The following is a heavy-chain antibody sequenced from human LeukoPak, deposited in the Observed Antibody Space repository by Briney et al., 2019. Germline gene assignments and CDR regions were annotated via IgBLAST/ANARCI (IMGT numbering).Heavy chain of an antibody. CDR3: ARSEWLFPRGGFDF. V-gene: IGHV5-51*01. CDR2: IYGDDFDT. CDR1: GYTFGNYW. Sequence: GESLKISCQASGYTFGNYWIGWVRQKSGKGLEWMGIIYGDDFDTRYSPSFQGQVTISADKSNRTAYLHWSSLKASDTAIYFCARSEWLFPRGGFDFWGQGTRVVVSS. J-gene: IGHJ4*02. D-gene: IGHD3-3*01.